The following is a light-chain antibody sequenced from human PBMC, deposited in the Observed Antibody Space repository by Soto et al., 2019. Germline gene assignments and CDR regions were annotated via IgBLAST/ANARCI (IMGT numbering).Light chain of an antibody. V-gene: IGKV1-6*02. CDR2: ATS. J-gene: IGKJ1*01. CDR1: QGIRKD. Sequence: AVQMTQSPSSLSASVGDRVTMTCRASQGIRKDLAWYQQKPGKAPKLLIYATSSLQSGVPLRFSGSGSGRDFTLTISSLQPEDFATYYCLQDYNYPRTFGQGTKVDIK. CDR3: LQDYNYPRT.